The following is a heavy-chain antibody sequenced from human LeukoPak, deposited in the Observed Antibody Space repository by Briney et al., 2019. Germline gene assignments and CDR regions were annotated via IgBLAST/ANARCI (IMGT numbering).Heavy chain of an antibody. CDR3: ARARSDYGDYVWVDY. CDR1: GYTFTGYY. Sequence: ASVKVSCKASGYTFTGYYMHWVRQAPGQGLEWMGRINPNSGGTNYAQKFQGRVTMTRDTSISTAYMELSRLRSDDTAVYYCARARSDYGDYVWVDYWGQGTLVTVSS. J-gene: IGHJ4*02. V-gene: IGHV1-2*06. CDR2: INPNSGGT. D-gene: IGHD4-17*01.